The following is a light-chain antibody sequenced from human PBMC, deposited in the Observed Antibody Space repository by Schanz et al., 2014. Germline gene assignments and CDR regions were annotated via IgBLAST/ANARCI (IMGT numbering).Light chain of an antibody. Sequence: DIQMTPSPSSLSASVGDRVTITCRASQSISSYLNWYQQKPGKAPKLLIYAASSLQSGVPSRFSGSGSGTDFTLTISSLQPEDVATYYCQKYNSAPPLTFGGGTKVEIK. J-gene: IGKJ4*01. V-gene: IGKV1-39*01. CDR3: QKYNSAPPLT. CDR1: QSISSY. CDR2: AAS.